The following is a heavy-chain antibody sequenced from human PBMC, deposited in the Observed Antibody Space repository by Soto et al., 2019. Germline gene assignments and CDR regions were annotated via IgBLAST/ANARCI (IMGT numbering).Heavy chain of an antibody. CDR1: GGTFSSYA. Sequence: ASVKVSCKASGGTFSSYAISWVRQAPGQGLEWMGGIIPIFGTANYAQKFQGRVTITADKSTSTAYMELSSLRSEDTAVYYCARRMVINAFDIWGQGTMVTVSS. V-gene: IGHV1-69*06. J-gene: IGHJ3*02. CDR3: ARRMVINAFDI. CDR2: IIPIFGTA. D-gene: IGHD3-22*01.